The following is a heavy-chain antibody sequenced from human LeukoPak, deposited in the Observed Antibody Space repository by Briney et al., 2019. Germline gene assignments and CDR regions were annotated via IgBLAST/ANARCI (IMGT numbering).Heavy chain of an antibody. J-gene: IGHJ5*02. Sequence: GASVKLSCKASRYTFTTYDINWVRQSTGQGLEWMRWTNPNSGNTGNAQKFQGRVTMTRNTSISTAYMELSSLRSEDTAVYYCARGAWYYGSGSHNWFDPWGQGTLVTVSS. V-gene: IGHV1-8*01. CDR1: RYTFTTYD. CDR3: ARGAWYYGSGSHNWFDP. CDR2: TNPNSGNT. D-gene: IGHD3-10*01.